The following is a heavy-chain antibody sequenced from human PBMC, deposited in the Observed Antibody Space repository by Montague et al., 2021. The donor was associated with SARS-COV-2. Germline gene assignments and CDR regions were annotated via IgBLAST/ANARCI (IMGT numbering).Heavy chain of an antibody. D-gene: IGHD3-10*01. CDR2: IHYSGST. CDR1: GGSICSYY. Sequence: SETLSLTCSVSGGSICSYYLSWLRQPPGKGLEWTGHIHYSGSTTYSPSFKSRVTISIDTPKNQFSLKLSSVTAADTAVYYCARSLGPSGTYYLDYWGQGTLVTVSS. CDR3: ARSLGPSGTYYLDY. V-gene: IGHV4-59*01. J-gene: IGHJ4*02.